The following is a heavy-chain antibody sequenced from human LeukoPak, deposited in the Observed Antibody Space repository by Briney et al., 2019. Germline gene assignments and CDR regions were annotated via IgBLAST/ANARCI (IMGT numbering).Heavy chain of an antibody. Sequence: SETLSLTCTVSGGSISSYYWSWIRQPPGKGLEWIGYIYTSGSTNYNPSLKSRVTISVDTSKNQFSLKLSSVTAADTAVYYCASGYSYCTNWFDPWGQGTLVTVSS. CDR2: IYTSGST. CDR3: ASGYSYCTNWFDP. J-gene: IGHJ5*02. D-gene: IGHD5-18*01. V-gene: IGHV4-4*09. CDR1: GGSISSYY.